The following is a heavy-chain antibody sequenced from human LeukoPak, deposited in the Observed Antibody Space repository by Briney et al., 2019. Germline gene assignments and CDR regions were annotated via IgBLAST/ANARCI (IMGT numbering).Heavy chain of an antibody. CDR1: GYTFTSYG. CDR2: ISAYNGNT. CDR3: ARAATYYYYYGMDV. J-gene: IGHJ6*02. V-gene: IGHV1-18*01. D-gene: IGHD2-15*01. Sequence: ASVKVSCKASGYTFTSYGISWVRQAPGQGLEWMGWISAYNGNTNYAQKLQGRATMTTDTSTSTAYMELRSLRSDDTAVYYCARAATYYYYYGMDVWGQGTTVTVSS.